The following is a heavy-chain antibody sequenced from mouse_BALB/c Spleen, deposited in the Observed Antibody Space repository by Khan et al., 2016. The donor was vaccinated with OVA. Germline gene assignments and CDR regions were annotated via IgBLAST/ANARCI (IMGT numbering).Heavy chain of an antibody. Sequence: VQLQQSGPELMKPGASVKIACKASGYSFTSYYMHWVKQSHGKSLEWIGYIDPFNGGTTYNQKFKGKATLTVDKSSSTAYMHLSSLTSEDSAVXYCARLRLNNWFAYWGQGTLVTVS. CDR1: GYSFTSYY. J-gene: IGHJ3*01. D-gene: IGHD1-3*01. CDR3: ARLRLNNWFAY. CDR2: IDPFNGGT. V-gene: IGHV1S135*01.